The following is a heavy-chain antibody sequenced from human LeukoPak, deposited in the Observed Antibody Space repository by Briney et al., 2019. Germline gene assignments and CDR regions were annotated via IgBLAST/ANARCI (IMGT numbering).Heavy chain of an antibody. Sequence: GGSLRLSCAASGFTFSTYDMHWVRQATGKRLEWVSAIGSPGDTYYPVSVKGRFTVSRENAKNSLYLQMNSLRVGDTAVYYCARVNMVRGVLLGGYDYWGQGTLVTVS. CDR2: IGSPGDT. D-gene: IGHD3-10*01. CDR3: ARVNMVRGVLLGGYDY. J-gene: IGHJ4*02. V-gene: IGHV3-13*01. CDR1: GFTFSTYD.